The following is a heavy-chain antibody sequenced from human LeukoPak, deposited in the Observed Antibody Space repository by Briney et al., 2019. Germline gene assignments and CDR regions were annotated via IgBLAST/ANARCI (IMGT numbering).Heavy chain of an antibody. CDR2: IYYSGST. J-gene: IGHJ3*02. CDR1: GGSISSYY. CDR3: ARPYGDYGDAFDI. Sequence: PSETLSLTCTVSGGSISSYYWSWIRQPPGKGLEWIGYIYYSGSTNYNPSLKSRITISVDTSKNQFSLKLSPVTAADTAVYYCARPYGDYGDAFDIWGQGTMVTVSS. D-gene: IGHD4-17*01. V-gene: IGHV4-59*01.